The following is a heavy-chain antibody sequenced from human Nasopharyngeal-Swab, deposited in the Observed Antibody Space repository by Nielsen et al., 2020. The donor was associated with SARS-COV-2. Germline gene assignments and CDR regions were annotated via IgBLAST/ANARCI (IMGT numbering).Heavy chain of an antibody. J-gene: IGHJ5*02. CDR3: ARVSTTRNWFDP. Sequence: ASVKVSCKTSCYTFSSNGITWVRQAPGQGLEWMGWISAYNGHTNYAQKVQGRVTMTTDTSTSTAYMELRSLRADDTAVYYCARVSTTRNWFDPWGQGALVTVSS. D-gene: IGHD1-1*01. CDR2: ISAYNGHT. CDR1: CYTFSSNG. V-gene: IGHV1-18*01.